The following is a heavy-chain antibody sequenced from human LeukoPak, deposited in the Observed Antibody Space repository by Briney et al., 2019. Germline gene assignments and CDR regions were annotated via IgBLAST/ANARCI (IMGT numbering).Heavy chain of an antibody. D-gene: IGHD5-24*01. V-gene: IGHV3-66*01. Sequence: GGSLRLSCAASGFTVSSNYMSWVRQAPGKGLEWVSVIYSGGSTYYADSVKGRFTISRDNSKNTLYPQMNSLRAEDTAVYYCARAPMANDAFDIWGQGTMVTVSS. CDR2: IYSGGST. J-gene: IGHJ3*02. CDR3: ARAPMANDAFDI. CDR1: GFTVSSNY.